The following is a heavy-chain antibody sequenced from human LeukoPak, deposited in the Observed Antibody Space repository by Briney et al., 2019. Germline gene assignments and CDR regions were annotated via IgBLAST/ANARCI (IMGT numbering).Heavy chain of an antibody. J-gene: IGHJ4*02. CDR1: GYTFTSYY. V-gene: IGHV1-46*01. D-gene: IGHD2-2*02. CDR3: AREDYTWDY. Sequence: GASVKVSCKASGYTFTSYYMHWVRQAPGQGLEWMGIINPSGGSTSYAQKFQGRVTMTTDTSTSTAYMELRSLRSDDTAVYYCAREDYTWDYWGQGTLVTVSS. CDR2: INPSGGST.